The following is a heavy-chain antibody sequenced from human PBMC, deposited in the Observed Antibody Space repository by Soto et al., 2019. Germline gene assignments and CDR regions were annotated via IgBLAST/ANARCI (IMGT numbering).Heavy chain of an antibody. CDR2: IYYSGST. Sequence: QVQLQESGPGLVKPSQTLSLTCTVSGGSISSGDYYWSWIRQPPGKGLEWIGYIYYSGSTYYNPSLKSRVTISVDTSKNQFSLKLSSVTAADTAVYYCARDRDYGGAYFGMDVWGQGTTVTVSS. CDR3: ARDRDYGGAYFGMDV. CDR1: GGSISSGDYY. V-gene: IGHV4-30-4*01. D-gene: IGHD4-17*01. J-gene: IGHJ6*02.